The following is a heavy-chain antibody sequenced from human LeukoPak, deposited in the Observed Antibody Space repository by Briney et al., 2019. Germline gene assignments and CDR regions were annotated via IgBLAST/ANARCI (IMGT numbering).Heavy chain of an antibody. J-gene: IGHJ4*02. Sequence: SQTLSLTCTVSGNSISSGDNYWSWIRQPAGKGLEWIGRIYTSGSTNYNPSLKSRVTISVDTSKNQFSLKLSSVTAADTAVYYCARDSHMLSSGYANYFDYWGQGTLVTVSS. CDR1: GNSISSGDNY. CDR3: ARDSHMLSSGYANYFDY. D-gene: IGHD5-12*01. V-gene: IGHV4-61*02. CDR2: IYTSGST.